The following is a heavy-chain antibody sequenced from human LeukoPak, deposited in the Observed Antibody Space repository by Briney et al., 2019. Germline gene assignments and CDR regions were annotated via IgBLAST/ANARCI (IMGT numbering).Heavy chain of an antibody. D-gene: IGHD4-17*01. CDR3: AKDYSGVTTVTTREDY. V-gene: IGHV3-30*02. CDR1: GFTFSSYG. J-gene: IGHJ4*02. Sequence: GGSLRLSCAASGFTFSSYGMHWVRQAPGKGLEWVAFIRYDGSNKYYADSVKGRFTISRDNSKNTLYLQMNSLRAEDTAAYYCAKDYSGVTTVTTREDYWGQGTLVTVSS. CDR2: IRYDGSNK.